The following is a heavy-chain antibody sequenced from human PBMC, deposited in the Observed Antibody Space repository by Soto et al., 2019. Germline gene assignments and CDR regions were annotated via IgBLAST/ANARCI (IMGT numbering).Heavy chain of an antibody. CDR1: DFMFRAFP. CDR3: AKEWYSAGFNGLDP. J-gene: IGHJ5*02. D-gene: IGHD6-19*01. Sequence: SLRLSCAASDFMFRAFPVNWVRQAPGKGLEWVSSVNPSGDGTFHANSVKGRFTISRDHSRNTVYLQMNSLRAEDTAIYYCAKEWYSAGFNGLDPWGQGVLVTVSS. CDR2: VNPSGDGT. V-gene: IGHV3-23*01.